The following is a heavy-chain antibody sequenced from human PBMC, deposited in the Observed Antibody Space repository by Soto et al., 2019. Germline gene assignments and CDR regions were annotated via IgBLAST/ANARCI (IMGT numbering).Heavy chain of an antibody. D-gene: IGHD3-16*02. CDR3: ARGPPMITFGGVIVPLDY. CDR1: GYTFTGDG. V-gene: IGHV1-18*04. Sequence: ASVKVSCKASGYTFTGDGISWVRQAPVQGLECMGWIRVYNGNTNDAQKVQGRVTITADESTSTAYMELSSLRSEDTAVYYCARGPPMITFGGVIVPLDYWGQGTLVTV. CDR2: IRVYNGNT. J-gene: IGHJ4*02.